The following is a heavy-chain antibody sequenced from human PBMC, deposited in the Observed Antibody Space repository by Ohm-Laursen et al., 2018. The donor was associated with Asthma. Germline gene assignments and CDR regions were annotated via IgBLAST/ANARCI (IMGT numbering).Heavy chain of an antibody. CDR1: GFTFSSYA. V-gene: IGHV3-30-3*01. CDR2: ISNDGSNK. J-gene: IGHJ4*02. Sequence: SLRLSCSASGFTFSSYAMHWVRQALGKGLEWVAVISNDGSNKYYADSVKGRFTISRDNSKNTLYLQINSLRAEDTAVYYCARDRSLDYWGQGTLVTVSS. CDR3: ARDRSLDY.